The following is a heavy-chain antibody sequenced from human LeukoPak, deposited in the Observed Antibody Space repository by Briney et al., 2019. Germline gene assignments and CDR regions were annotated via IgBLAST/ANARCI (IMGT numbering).Heavy chain of an antibody. CDR1: GFTFSAYF. Sequence: GGSLRLSCSASGFTFSAYFMHWVRQAPGKGLEYVSSISSNEYDTFYADSVKGRFTISRDNSKNTLFLQMSSLRAEDTAVYYCVKDLNGTWSFDYWGQGTLVTVSS. CDR3: VKDLNGTWSFDY. J-gene: IGHJ4*02. V-gene: IGHV3-64D*06. D-gene: IGHD2-8*01. CDR2: ISSNEYDT.